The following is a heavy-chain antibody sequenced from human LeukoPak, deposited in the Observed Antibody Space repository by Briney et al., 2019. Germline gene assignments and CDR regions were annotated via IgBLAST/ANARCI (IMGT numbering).Heavy chain of an antibody. CDR1: GYTFTSYA. Sequence: ASVKVSCKASGYTFTSYAMHWVRQAPGQRLEWMGWINAGNGNTKYSQKFQGRVTITRDTSASTAYMELSSLRSEDTAVYYCARGGVITLVYYDYWGQGTLVTVSS. J-gene: IGHJ4*02. V-gene: IGHV1-3*01. CDR3: ARGGVITLVYYDY. D-gene: IGHD3-3*01. CDR2: INAGNGNT.